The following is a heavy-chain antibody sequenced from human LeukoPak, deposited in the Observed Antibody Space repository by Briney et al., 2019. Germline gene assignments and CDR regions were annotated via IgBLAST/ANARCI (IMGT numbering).Heavy chain of an antibody. V-gene: IGHV1-8*01. D-gene: IGHD1-1*01. CDR3: ARRNWAYWYFDL. J-gene: IGHJ2*01. CDR1: GYTFTSFD. Sequence: ASVKVSCTASGYTFTSFDINWVRQASGQGFEWMGWMNPLSGKIGFAQKFQGRVTLTRNTSISTAYMELSSLRSEDSAIYYCARRNWAYWYFDLWGRGAPVTVSS. CDR2: MNPLSGKI.